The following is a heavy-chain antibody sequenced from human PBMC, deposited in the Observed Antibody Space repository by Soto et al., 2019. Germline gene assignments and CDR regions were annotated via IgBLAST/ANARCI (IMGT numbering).Heavy chain of an antibody. D-gene: IGHD6-6*01. V-gene: IGHV2-5*01. CDR2: IYWSGDE. CDR3: ARGLATLPVLAFDI. Sequence: SRPNLVNPTRTLALTWSFSGFSLITSGVGVGLIRQSPGKALEWLALIYWSGDEHYRPSLKSRLSIIKDTSKNHVVLIMTDMNPVDTATYYCARGLATLPVLAFDIWGQGTMVTVSS. CDR1: GFSLITSGVG. J-gene: IGHJ3*02.